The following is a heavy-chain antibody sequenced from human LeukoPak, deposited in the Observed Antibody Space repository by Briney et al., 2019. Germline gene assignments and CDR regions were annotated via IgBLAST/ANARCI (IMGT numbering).Heavy chain of an antibody. V-gene: IGHV4-34*01. CDR1: GGSFSGYY. CDR3: ARMILGYCSGGSCSSYPAYYYYYYYMDV. CDR2: INHSGGT. Sequence: SETLSLTCAVYGGSFSGYYWSWTRQPPGKGLEWIGEINHSGGTNYNPSLKSRVTISVDTSKNQFSLKLSSVTAADTAVYYCARMILGYCSGGSCSSYPAYYYYYYYMDVWGKGTTVTISS. D-gene: IGHD2-15*01. J-gene: IGHJ6*03.